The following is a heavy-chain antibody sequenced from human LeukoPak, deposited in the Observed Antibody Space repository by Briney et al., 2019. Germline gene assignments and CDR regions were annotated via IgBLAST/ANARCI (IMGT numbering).Heavy chain of an antibody. CDR3: VSAPGPDAFDI. Sequence: SVKVSCKASGGTFSSYTISWVRQAPGQGLEWMGRIIPILGIANYAQKFQGRVTITADKSTSTAYMELSSLRSEDTAVYYRVSAPGPDAFDIWGQGTMVTVSS. CDR2: IIPILGIA. V-gene: IGHV1-69*02. CDR1: GGTFSSYT. J-gene: IGHJ3*02.